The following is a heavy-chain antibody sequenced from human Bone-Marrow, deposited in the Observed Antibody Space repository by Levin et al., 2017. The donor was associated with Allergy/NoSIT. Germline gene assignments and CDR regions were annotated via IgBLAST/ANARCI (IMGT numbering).Heavy chain of an antibody. Sequence: GGSLRLSCAASGFTVSSNYITWVRQAPGKGLEWVSVIYTDGNTYYADSVKGRFIISRDNSKNTVYLQMNSLRADDTAVYYCARDEGTTGTTDAFDIWGQGTMVTVSS. V-gene: IGHV3-66*01. D-gene: IGHD1-1*01. CDR1: GFTVSSNY. J-gene: IGHJ3*02. CDR2: IYTDGNT. CDR3: ARDEGTTGTTDAFDI.